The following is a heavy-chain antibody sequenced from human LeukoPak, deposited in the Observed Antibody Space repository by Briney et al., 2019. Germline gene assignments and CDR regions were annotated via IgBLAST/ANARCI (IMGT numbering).Heavy chain of an antibody. Sequence: ASVKVSCKASGYTFISYYMHWVRQAPGQGLEWMGIINPSGGSTSYAQKFQGRVTMTRDTSTSTVYMELSSLRSEDTAVYYCARDRNYDILTGYYGGGTYWGQGTLVTVSS. J-gene: IGHJ4*02. CDR1: GYTFISYY. CDR2: INPSGGST. D-gene: IGHD3-9*01. V-gene: IGHV1-46*01. CDR3: ARDRNYDILTGYYGGGTY.